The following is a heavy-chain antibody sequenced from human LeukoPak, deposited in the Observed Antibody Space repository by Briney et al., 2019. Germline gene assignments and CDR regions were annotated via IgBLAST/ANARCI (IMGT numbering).Heavy chain of an antibody. V-gene: IGHV1-2*02. Sequence: ASVKVSCKASGYTFTGYYMHWVRQAPGQGLEWMGWINPNSGGTNYAQKFQGRVTMTRDTSISTAYMELSRLKSDDTAVYYCARARGIAVAGVYYFDYWGQGTLVTVSS. D-gene: IGHD6-19*01. CDR1: GYTFTGYY. J-gene: IGHJ4*02. CDR3: ARARGIAVAGVYYFDY. CDR2: INPNSGGT.